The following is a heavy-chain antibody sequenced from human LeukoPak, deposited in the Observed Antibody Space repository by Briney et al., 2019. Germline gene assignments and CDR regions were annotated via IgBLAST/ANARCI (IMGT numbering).Heavy chain of an antibody. CDR2: IYHSGST. CDR3: ARDLGLSGAFDI. J-gene: IGHJ3*02. Sequence: SQTLSLTCTVSGGSISSGGYYWSWIRQPPGKGLEWIGYIYHSGSTYYNPSLKSRVTISVDRSKNQFSLKLSSVTAADTAVYYCARDLGLSGAFDIRGQGTMVTVSS. V-gene: IGHV4-30-2*01. D-gene: IGHD3-16*01. CDR1: GGSISSGGYY.